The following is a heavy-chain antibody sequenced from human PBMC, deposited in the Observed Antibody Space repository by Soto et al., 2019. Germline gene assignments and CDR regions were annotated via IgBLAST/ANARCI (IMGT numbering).Heavy chain of an antibody. D-gene: IGHD1-26*01. J-gene: IGHJ3*02. Sequence: SVKVSCKASGGTFSSYAISWVRRAPGQGLEWMGGIIPIFGTANYAQKFQGRVTITADESTSTAYMELSSLRSEDTAVYYCARERDGSYLNDAFDIWGQGAMVTVSS. CDR1: GGTFSSYA. CDR3: ARERDGSYLNDAFDI. CDR2: IIPIFGTA. V-gene: IGHV1-69*13.